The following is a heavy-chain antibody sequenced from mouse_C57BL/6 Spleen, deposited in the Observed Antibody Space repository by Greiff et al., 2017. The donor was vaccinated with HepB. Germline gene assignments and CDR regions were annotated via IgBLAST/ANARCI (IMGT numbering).Heavy chain of an antibody. CDR3: TRSPYGNYFDY. CDR2: IYPGNSDT. D-gene: IGHD2-1*01. Sequence: EVQLQQSGTVLARPGASVKMSCKTSGYTFTSYWMHWVKQRPGQGLEWIGAIYPGNSDTSYNQKFKGKAKLTAVTSTSTAYMELSSLTNEDSAVYYCTRSPYGNYFDYWGQGTTLTVSS. CDR1: GYTFTSYW. V-gene: IGHV1-5*01. J-gene: IGHJ2*01.